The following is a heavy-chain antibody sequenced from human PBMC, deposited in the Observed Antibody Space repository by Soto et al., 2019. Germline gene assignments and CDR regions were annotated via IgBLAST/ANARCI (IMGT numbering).Heavy chain of an antibody. CDR2: IYSNGKA. CDR1: GGSLSNYN. Sequence: QVQLQESGPGLVRPSETLSLTCTVSGGSLSNYNWNWVRQSAGKGLEWIGRIYSNGKAYYSPSLKSRVTMSLDTVNNQVSLRLSSVTAADTAKYYCARERTYQLSGDDALDIWGLGTMVTVSP. D-gene: IGHD2-2*01. V-gene: IGHV4-4*07. J-gene: IGHJ3*02. CDR3: ARERTYQLSGDDALDI.